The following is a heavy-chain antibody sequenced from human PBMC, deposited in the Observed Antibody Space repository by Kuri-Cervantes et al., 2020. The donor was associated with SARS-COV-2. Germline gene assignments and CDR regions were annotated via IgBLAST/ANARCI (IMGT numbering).Heavy chain of an antibody. Sequence: SVKVSCKASGFTFTSSAMQWVRQARGQRLEWIGWIVVGSGNTNYAQKFQERVTITRDMSTSTAYMELRSLRSDDTAVYYCARDNIAAAGQTDYWGQGTLVTVSS. CDR1: GFTFTSSA. V-gene: IGHV1-58*02. CDR2: IVVGSGNT. D-gene: IGHD6-13*01. CDR3: ARDNIAAAGQTDY. J-gene: IGHJ4*02.